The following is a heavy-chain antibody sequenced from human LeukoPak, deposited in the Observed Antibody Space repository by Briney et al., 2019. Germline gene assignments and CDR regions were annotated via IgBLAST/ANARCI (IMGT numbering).Heavy chain of an antibody. V-gene: IGHV3-48*03. D-gene: IGHD6-19*01. CDR3: ARDLPVGWSGNYFDH. Sequence: GGSLRLSCAASGFTFGNYELVWVRQAPGKGLEWLSYISTTASTTYYADSVMGRFTISRDNARNSLYLQMNSLRVEDTAIYYCARDLPVGWSGNYFDHWGQGTLVTVSS. J-gene: IGHJ4*02. CDR1: GFTFGNYE. CDR2: ISTTASTT.